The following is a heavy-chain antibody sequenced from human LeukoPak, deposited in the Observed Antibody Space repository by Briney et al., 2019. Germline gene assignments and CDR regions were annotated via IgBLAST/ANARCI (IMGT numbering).Heavy chain of an antibody. D-gene: IGHD3-3*01. V-gene: IGHV3-23*01. CDR1: GFTFSSYA. CDR3: ARVRSGYSMDY. CDR2: ISGSGGST. J-gene: IGHJ4*02. Sequence: PGGSLRLSCAASGFTFSSYAMSWVRQAPGKGLGWVSAISGSGGSTYYADSVKGRFTISRDNAKNSLYLQMNSLRAEGTAVYYCARVRSGYSMDYWGQGTLVTVSS.